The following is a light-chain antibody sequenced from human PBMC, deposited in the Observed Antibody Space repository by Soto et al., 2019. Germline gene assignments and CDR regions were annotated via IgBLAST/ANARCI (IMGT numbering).Light chain of an antibody. V-gene: IGLV2-8*01. J-gene: IGLJ1*01. Sequence: QSALTQPPSASGSPGQSVTISCTGTSSDVGGYNYVSWYQQHPGKAPKLMIYEVSKWPSGVPDRFSGSKSGNTASLTVSGLQAEDEADYYCSSYAGSNNSLYVFGTGTKVTVL. CDR1: SSDVGGYNY. CDR3: SSYAGSNNSLYV. CDR2: EVS.